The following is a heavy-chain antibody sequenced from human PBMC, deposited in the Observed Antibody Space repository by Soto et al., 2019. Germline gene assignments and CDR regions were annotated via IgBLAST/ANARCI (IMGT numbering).Heavy chain of an antibody. Sequence: TLSLTCSVSGDSISNLDYFWAWIRQPPGQALEYIGYIYKSATTYYNPSFESRVAISVDTSKGQFSLNVTSVTAADTAVYFCARGRYCLTGRCFPNWFDSWGQGALVTVSS. CDR2: IYKSATT. D-gene: IGHD7-27*01. V-gene: IGHV4-30-4*01. J-gene: IGHJ5*01. CDR3: ARGRYCLTGRCFPNWFDS. CDR1: GDSISNLDYF.